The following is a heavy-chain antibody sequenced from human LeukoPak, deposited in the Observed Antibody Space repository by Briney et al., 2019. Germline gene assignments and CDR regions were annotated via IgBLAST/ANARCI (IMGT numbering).Heavy chain of an antibody. J-gene: IGHJ4*02. D-gene: IGHD5-12*01. CDR1: GFTFDDYA. Sequence: GGSLRLSCAASGFTFDDYAMDWVRQAPGKGLEWVSGISWNSGSIGYADSVKGRFTISRENAKNTLYLQMNSLRAEDTAVYYCARSSYSGYVWGQGTLVTVSS. CDR2: ISWNSGSI. CDR3: ARSSYSGYV. V-gene: IGHV3-9*01.